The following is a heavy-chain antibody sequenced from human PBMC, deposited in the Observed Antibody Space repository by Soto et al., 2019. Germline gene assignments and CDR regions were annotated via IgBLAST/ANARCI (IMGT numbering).Heavy chain of an antibody. J-gene: IGHJ6*03. CDR3: ASSEAVPTTTYYYWYIDV. V-gene: IGHV1-46*03. CDR2: MNPSGGVT. Sequence: QVQLVQSGAEVKKPGASVRISCKASGYTFTDYYLHWVRQAPGQGLEWMGIMNPSGGVTSYAQKFQGGVAVTRDPATSTVYMQLSSLRSEDTAVYYCASSEAVPTTTYYYWYIDVWGKGTTVTVSS. CDR1: GYTFTDYY. D-gene: IGHD2-2*01.